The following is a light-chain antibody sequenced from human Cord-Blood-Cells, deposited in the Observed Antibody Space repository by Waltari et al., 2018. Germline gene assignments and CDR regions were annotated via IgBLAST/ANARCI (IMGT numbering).Light chain of an antibody. V-gene: IGLV2-11*01. CDR3: CSYAGSYTWG. Sequence: QSALTQPASVSGSPGQSITISCTGTSSDVGGYNYVSWYQQHPGKAPKLMIDDVSRRPSGVPDRFSGSKSGNTASLTISGLQAEDEADYYCCSYAGSYTWGVGGGTKLTV. J-gene: IGLJ2*01. CDR2: DVS. CDR1: SSDVGGYNY.